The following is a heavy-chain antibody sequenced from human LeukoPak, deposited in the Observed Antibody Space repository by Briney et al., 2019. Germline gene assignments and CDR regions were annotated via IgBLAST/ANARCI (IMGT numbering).Heavy chain of an antibody. CDR3: ARLAAASAMRGDY. CDR2: IYPGDSET. V-gene: IGHV5-51*01. D-gene: IGHD2-2*01. Sequence: GESLKISCKGSGYTFSNSIIGWVRQMPGKGLEWMGIIYPGDSETRYSPSFQGQVTISADKSISTAYLQWSSLRASDPAMYYCARLAAASAMRGDYWGQGHLVTVSS. CDR1: GYTFSNSI. J-gene: IGHJ4*02.